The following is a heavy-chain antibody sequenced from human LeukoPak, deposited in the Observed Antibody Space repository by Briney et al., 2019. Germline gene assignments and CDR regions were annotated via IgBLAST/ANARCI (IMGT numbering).Heavy chain of an antibody. CDR1: GFTFSDYY. J-gene: IGHJ3*02. CDR2: ISSSSSYT. CDR3: ARDTGSSSSVAFDI. Sequence: GRSLRLSCAASGFTFSDYYMSWIRQAPGKGLEWVSYISSSSSYTNYADSVKGRFTISRDNAKNSLYLQMNNLRAEDTAVYYCARDTGSSSSVAFDIWGQGTMVTVSS. D-gene: IGHD6-6*01. V-gene: IGHV3-11*05.